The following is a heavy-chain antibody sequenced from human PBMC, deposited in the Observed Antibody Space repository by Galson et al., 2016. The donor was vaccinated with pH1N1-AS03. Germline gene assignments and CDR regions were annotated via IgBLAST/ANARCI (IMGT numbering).Heavy chain of an antibody. V-gene: IGHV4-59*01. CDR3: ARGAFTYYDFSTGYFPFDL. J-gene: IGHJ4*02. CDR1: GGSINSYY. Sequence: TLSLTCSVSGGSINSYYWNWIRQPPGKGLEWIGYIYQTGSTKYNPSLKSRVTISVDTSKNQFSLKLISVAAADTAVYYCARGAFTYYDFSTGYFPFDLWGQGTLVTVSS. CDR2: IYQTGST. D-gene: IGHD3-3*01.